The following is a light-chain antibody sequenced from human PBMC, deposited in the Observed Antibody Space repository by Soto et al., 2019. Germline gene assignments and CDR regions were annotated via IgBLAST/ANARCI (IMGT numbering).Light chain of an antibody. CDR3: AAWDDSLSGWV. V-gene: IGLV1-47*01. Sequence: QSVLTQPPSASGTPGQRVTISCSGSSFNIGSNYVYWYQQLPGTAPKLLIYRNNQRPSGVPDRFSGSKSGTSASLAISGLRSDDEADYYCAAWDDSLSGWVFGGGTKVTVL. CDR1: SFNIGSNY. J-gene: IGLJ3*02. CDR2: RNN.